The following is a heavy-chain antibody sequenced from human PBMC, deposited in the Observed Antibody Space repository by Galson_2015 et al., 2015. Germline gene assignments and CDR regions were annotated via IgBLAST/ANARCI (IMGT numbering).Heavy chain of an antibody. CDR2: IHTGNGNT. Sequence: SVKVSCKASGYTSTTYAMHWVRQAPGQRLEWMGWIHTGNGNTKYSQKLQGRVTIARDTSASTVYMELSSLRSEDTAMYYCASGSCTITTCYFGVVGMDVWGQGTTVTVSS. J-gene: IGHJ6*02. CDR1: GYTSTTYA. V-gene: IGHV1-3*04. CDR3: ASGSCTITTCYFGVVGMDV. D-gene: IGHD2-2*01.